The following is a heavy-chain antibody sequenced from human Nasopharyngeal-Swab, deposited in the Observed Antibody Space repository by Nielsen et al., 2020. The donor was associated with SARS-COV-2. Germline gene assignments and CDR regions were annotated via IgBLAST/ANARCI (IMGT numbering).Heavy chain of an antibody. CDR1: GFTVSSNY. CDR2: IYSGGST. Sequence: GGSLRLSCAASGFTVSSNYMSWVRQAPGKGLEWVSVIYSGGSTYYADSVKGRFTISRDNSKNTLYLQMNSLRAEDTAVYSCASSGEQQLVPDYWGQGTLVTVSS. D-gene: IGHD6-13*01. V-gene: IGHV3-66*01. J-gene: IGHJ4*02. CDR3: ASSGEQQLVPDY.